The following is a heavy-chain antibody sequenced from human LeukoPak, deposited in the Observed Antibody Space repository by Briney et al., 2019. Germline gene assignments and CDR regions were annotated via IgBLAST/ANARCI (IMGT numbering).Heavy chain of an antibody. CDR1: GFTFSSYS. V-gene: IGHV3-21*01. CDR2: ISSSSSYM. CDR3: ARDQGYYDSSAD. D-gene: IGHD3-22*01. Sequence: GGSLRLSCAASGFTFSSYSMTWVRQAPGKGLEWVSSISSSSSYMYYADSVKGRFTISRDNAKNSLYLQMNSLRAEDTAVYYCARDQGYYDSSADWGQGTMVTVSS. J-gene: IGHJ3*01.